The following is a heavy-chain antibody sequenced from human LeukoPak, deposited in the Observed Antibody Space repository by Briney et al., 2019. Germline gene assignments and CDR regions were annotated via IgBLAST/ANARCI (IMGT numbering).Heavy chain of an antibody. CDR1: GDSISSGDYY. Sequence: PSETLSLTCTVSGDSISSGDYYWSWIRQPPGKGLEWIGYIYYSGSTYYNPSLKSRVTISVDTSKNQFSLKLTSVTAADTAVYYCARDYGGNSGWFDPWGQGTLVTVSS. V-gene: IGHV4-30-4*08. D-gene: IGHD4-23*01. CDR2: IYYSGST. J-gene: IGHJ5*02. CDR3: ARDYGGNSGWFDP.